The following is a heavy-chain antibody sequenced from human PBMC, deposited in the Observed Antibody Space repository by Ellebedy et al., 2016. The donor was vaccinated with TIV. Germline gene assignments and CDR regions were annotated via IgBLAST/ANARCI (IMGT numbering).Heavy chain of an antibody. CDR1: GGTFSSYA. Sequence: ASVKVSXKASGGTFSSYAISWVRQTPGEGLELMGGFIPLFGTANYAQKFQGRGTITADDSTSTVYMELSSLRSEDTAVYYCAKKYSDSSDIDLDAFDIWGQGTMVTVSS. CDR3: AKKYSDSSDIDLDAFDI. V-gene: IGHV1-69*13. J-gene: IGHJ3*02. D-gene: IGHD6-6*01. CDR2: FIPLFGTA.